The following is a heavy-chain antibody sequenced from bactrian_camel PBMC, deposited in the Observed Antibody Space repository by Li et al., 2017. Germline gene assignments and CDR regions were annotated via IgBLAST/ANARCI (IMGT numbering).Heavy chain of an antibody. CDR3: AADYGLGVFGY. CDR1: GYDDKSGC. D-gene: IGHD5*01. J-gene: IGHJ6*01. Sequence: VQLVESGGGSVQAGESLTLSCALSGYDDKSGCLGWFRQASGKEREIVAAIFTAGGSTFYADSVKGRFTISRDNAKKTLNLQMNNLKSDDTALYYCAADYGLGVFGYWGQGTQVTVS. V-gene: IGHV3S54*01. CDR2: IFTAGGST.